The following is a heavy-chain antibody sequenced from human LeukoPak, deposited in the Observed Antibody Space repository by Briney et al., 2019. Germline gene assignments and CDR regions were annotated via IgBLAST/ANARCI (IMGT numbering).Heavy chain of an antibody. CDR1: GGSISSSDYY. CDR2: IYYGGIT. V-gene: IGHV4-39*07. J-gene: IGHJ5*02. Sequence: PSETLSLTCTVSGGSISSSDYYCVWIRQPPGKGLEWIGSIYYGGITYYNSSLRSRVTISVDTSKNQFSLKLSSVTAADTAVYYCARATWEKGFDPWGQGTLVTVSS. D-gene: IGHD1-26*01. CDR3: ARATWEKGFDP.